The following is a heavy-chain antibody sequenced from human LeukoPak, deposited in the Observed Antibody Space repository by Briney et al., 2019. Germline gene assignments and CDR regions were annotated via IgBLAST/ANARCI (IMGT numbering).Heavy chain of an antibody. V-gene: IGHV3-23*01. CDR1: GFTFSSYA. Sequence: GGSLRLSCAASGFTFSSYAMSWVRQAPGKGLEWVSAISGSGGSTYYADSVKGRFTISRDDSKNTLYLQMNSLRAEDTAVYYCARDYAPILLEWLSPPYYMDVWGKGTTVTVSS. CDR2: ISGSGGST. CDR3: ARDYAPILLEWLSPPYYMDV. J-gene: IGHJ6*03. D-gene: IGHD3-3*01.